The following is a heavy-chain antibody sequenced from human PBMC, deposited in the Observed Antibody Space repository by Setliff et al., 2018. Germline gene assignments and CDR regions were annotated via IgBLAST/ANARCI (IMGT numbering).Heavy chain of an antibody. J-gene: IGHJ4*01. CDR1: GGFSTHA. CDR3: ASALIRRVAVAGKSQFDY. Sequence: VASVKVSCKASGGFSTHAISWVRQVPGQGLEWMGGIIPILGTTDYAQNFQGRVTITTDESTSSAYLEMSNLRSEDTAVYYCASALIRRVAVAGKSQFDYWGQGTRGTAPQ. V-gene: IGHV1-69*05. D-gene: IGHD6-19*01. CDR2: IIPILGTT.